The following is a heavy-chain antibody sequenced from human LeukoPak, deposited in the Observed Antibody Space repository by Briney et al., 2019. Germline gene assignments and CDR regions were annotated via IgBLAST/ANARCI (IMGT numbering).Heavy chain of an antibody. CDR3: ARDRRPSIYGGLDS. CDR2: TKQDGSEK. D-gene: IGHD4-23*01. J-gene: IGHJ5*02. CDR1: GFTFSDYW. Sequence: GGSLRLSCAASGFTFSDYWMSWVRQPPGKGLEWVANTKQDGSEKYYVDSVKGRFTISRDNAKNSLYLQMNSLTAEDTAVYYCARDRRPSIYGGLDSWGQGTLVTVSS. V-gene: IGHV3-7*01.